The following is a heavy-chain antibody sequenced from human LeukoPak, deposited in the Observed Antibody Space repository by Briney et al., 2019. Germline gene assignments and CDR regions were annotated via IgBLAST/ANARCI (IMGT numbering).Heavy chain of an antibody. CDR3: ARLGYCSGGSCSSFDY. CDR1: GFTFSSYV. V-gene: IGHV3-21*01. Sequence: GGSLRLSCAASGFTFSSYVMNWVRQAPGKGLEWVSSISSGSTYIYYADSVKGRFTISRDNAKNSLYLQMNSLRAEDTAVYYCARLGYCSGGSCSSFDYWGQGTLVTVSS. D-gene: IGHD2-15*01. J-gene: IGHJ4*02. CDR2: ISSGSTYI.